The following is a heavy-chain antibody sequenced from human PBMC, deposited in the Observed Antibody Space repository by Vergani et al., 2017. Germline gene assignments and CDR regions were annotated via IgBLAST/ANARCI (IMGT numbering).Heavy chain of an antibody. J-gene: IGHJ3*02. D-gene: IGHD5-18*01. CDR3: ARHQYTYGPDDAFNI. CDR1: GYSFTSYW. CDR2: IFPGDSDT. Sequence: EVQLVQSGAEVKKPGESLKISCKGSGYSFTSYWIGWVRQMPGKGLEWMGIIFPGDSDTRYSPSFQGQVTISADKSISTAYLQWSSLKASDTAMYYCARHQYTYGPDDAFNIWGQGTMVTVSS. V-gene: IGHV5-51*01.